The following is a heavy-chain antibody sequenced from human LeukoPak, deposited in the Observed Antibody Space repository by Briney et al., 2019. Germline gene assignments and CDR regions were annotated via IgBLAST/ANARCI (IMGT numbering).Heavy chain of an antibody. CDR1: GFTFSSYG. V-gene: IGHV3-21*06. D-gene: IGHD3-22*01. J-gene: IGHJ4*02. Sequence: PGGSLRLSCAASGFTFSSYGMSWVRQAPGKGLEWVSAISGSGSYISYADSMKGRFTISRDSAKNSVYLQMNSLRSEDTAVYYCARGKFDSSGYYIDYWGQGTLVTVSS. CDR3: ARGKFDSSGYYIDY. CDR2: ISGSGSYI.